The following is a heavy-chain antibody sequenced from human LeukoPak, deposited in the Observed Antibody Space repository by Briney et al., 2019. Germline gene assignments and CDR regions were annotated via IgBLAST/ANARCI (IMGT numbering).Heavy chain of an antibody. V-gene: IGHV3-23*01. Sequence: GGSLRLSCAASGFTFSSYAMSWVRQAPGKGLEWVSAISGSGGSTYYADSVKGRFTISRDNSKNTLYLQMNSLRAEDTAVYYCATAGGNLGYDSSGYYYYSPIDYWGQGTLVTVSS. CDR1: GFTFSSYA. CDR3: ATAGGNLGYDSSGYYYYSPIDY. J-gene: IGHJ4*02. CDR2: ISGSGGST. D-gene: IGHD3-22*01.